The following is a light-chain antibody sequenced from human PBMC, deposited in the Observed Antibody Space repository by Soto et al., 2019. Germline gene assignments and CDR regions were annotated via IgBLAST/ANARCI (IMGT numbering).Light chain of an antibody. Sequence: QSVLTQPASVSASPGQSITISCTGTSTDIGAYKFVSWYQQHPGKAPKLMIYDVTSRPSGVSNRFSGSKSGNTASLIISGLQAEDEADYYCSSFTSSTSYVFGTGTKVTVL. J-gene: IGLJ1*01. V-gene: IGLV2-14*03. CDR2: DVT. CDR1: STDIGAYKF. CDR3: SSFTSSTSYV.